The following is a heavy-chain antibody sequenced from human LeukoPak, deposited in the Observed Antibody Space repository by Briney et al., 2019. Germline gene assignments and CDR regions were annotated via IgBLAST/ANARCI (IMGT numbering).Heavy chain of an antibody. CDR3: ARGKRFGEFNY. Sequence: GALRLSCAASGFTFSSYWMHWGRQAPGKGLVWVSRINTDGSDTSYTESVKGRFTISRENAKNSLYMRMTSLRAEDTVVYYCARGKRFGEFNYWGQGTLVTVSS. D-gene: IGHD3-10*01. V-gene: IGHV3-74*01. CDR2: INTDGSDT. CDR1: GFTFSSYW. J-gene: IGHJ4*02.